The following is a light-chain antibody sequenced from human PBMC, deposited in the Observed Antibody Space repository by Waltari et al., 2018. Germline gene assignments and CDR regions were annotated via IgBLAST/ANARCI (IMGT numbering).Light chain of an antibody. J-gene: IGKJ2*01. Sequence: EAMMTQSPATLSVSPGDRATLSCRASQSVSTNVAWFQQKPGQAPRLLIYDASTRATGVPARFSGSGSGTEFTLTISSLQTEDFAVYYCQQYNNWPLYTFGQGTKLEIK. CDR1: QSVSTN. CDR3: QQYNNWPLYT. V-gene: IGKV3-15*01. CDR2: DAS.